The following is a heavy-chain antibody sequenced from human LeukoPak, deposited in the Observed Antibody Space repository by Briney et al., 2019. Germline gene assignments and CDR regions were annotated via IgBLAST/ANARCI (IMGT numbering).Heavy chain of an antibody. CDR3: AKEEDDSSGYLDWFDP. CDR1: GFTFSSYA. Sequence: GGSLRLSCAASGFTFSSYAMSWVRQAPGKGLEWVSAISGSGGSTYYADSVKGRFTISRDNSKNTLYLQMNSLRAEDTAVYYCAKEEDDSSGYLDWFDPWGQGTLVTVSS. CDR2: ISGSGGST. D-gene: IGHD3-22*01. J-gene: IGHJ5*02. V-gene: IGHV3-23*01.